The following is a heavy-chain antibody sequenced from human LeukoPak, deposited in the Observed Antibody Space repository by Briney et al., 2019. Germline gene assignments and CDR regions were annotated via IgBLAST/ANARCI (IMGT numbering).Heavy chain of an antibody. J-gene: IGHJ4*02. Sequence: GGSLRLSCAASGFTFSSYGMHWVRQAPGKGLEWVAFIRLDGSNKYYADSVKGRFTISRDNSKNTLYLQMNSLRAEDTAVYYCARDDQWLAVDYWGQGTLVTVSS. CDR3: ARDDQWLAVDY. CDR2: IRLDGSNK. D-gene: IGHD6-19*01. CDR1: GFTFSSYG. V-gene: IGHV3-30*02.